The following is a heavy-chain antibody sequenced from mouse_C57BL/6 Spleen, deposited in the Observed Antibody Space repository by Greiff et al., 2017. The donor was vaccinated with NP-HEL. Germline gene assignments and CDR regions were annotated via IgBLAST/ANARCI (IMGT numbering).Heavy chain of an antibody. CDR2: ISSGGSYT. Sequence: EVQLQQSGGDLVKPGGSLKLSCAASGFTFSSYGMSWVRQTPDKRLEWVATISSGGSYTYYPDSVKGRFTISRDNAKNTLYLQMSSLKSEDTAMYYCARHDYDAYAMDYWGQGTSVTVSS. D-gene: IGHD2-4*01. CDR3: ARHDYDAYAMDY. V-gene: IGHV5-6*01. J-gene: IGHJ4*01. CDR1: GFTFSSYG.